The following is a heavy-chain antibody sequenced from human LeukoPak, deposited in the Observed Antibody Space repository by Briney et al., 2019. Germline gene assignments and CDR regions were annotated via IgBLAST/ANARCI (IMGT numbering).Heavy chain of an antibody. CDR2: IKSKTDGGTT. Sequence: GGSLRLSCAASGFTFSNAWMSWVRQAPGKGLEWVGRIKSKTDGGTTDYAAPVKGRFTISRDDSKNTLYLQMNSLKTEDTAVYYCTTDLEYYDSSGYPNWGQGTLVTVSS. CDR1: GFTFSNAW. J-gene: IGHJ4*02. V-gene: IGHV3-15*01. D-gene: IGHD3-22*01. CDR3: TTDLEYYDSSGYPN.